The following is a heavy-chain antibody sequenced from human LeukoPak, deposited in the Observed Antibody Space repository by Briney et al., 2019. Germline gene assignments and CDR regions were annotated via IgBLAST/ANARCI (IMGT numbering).Heavy chain of an antibody. CDR1: GGSISSFY. V-gene: IGHV4-59*08. D-gene: IGHD1-1*01. Sequence: SETLSLTCTVSGGSISSFYWSWIRQPPGKGLEWIGYINYSGSTDYNPSLNSRVTISVDTSKNQFSLKLSSVTAADTAVYYCARRRLDGYFDYWGQGTLVTVSS. CDR3: ARRRLDGYFDY. J-gene: IGHJ4*02. CDR2: INYSGST.